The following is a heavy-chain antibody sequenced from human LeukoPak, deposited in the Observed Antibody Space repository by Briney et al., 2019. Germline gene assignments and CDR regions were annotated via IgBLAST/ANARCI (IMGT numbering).Heavy chain of an antibody. V-gene: IGHV3-74*01. Sequence: PGGSLRLSCAASGFTFSSYWMHWVRQAPGKGLVWVSRINSDGSSTSYADSVKGRFTISRDNAKNTLYLQMNSLRAEDTAVYYCARERDCSSTSCYASYGSGSLNYWGQGTLVTVSS. CDR3: ARERDCSSTSCYASYGSGSLNY. D-gene: IGHD2-2*01. J-gene: IGHJ4*02. CDR1: GFTFSSYW. CDR2: INSDGSST.